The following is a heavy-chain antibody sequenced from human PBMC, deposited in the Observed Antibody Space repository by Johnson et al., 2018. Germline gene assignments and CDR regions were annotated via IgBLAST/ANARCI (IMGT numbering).Heavy chain of an antibody. Sequence: QVQLQESGPGLVKPSQTLSLTCTVSGGSISSDNYYWSWIRQPAGKGLEGIGRIYTSGSTNYNPSLKSRVTMSVDTSKNQFSLKLSSVTAADTAVYYCARGHYDSIGYYYSYYMDVWGKGTTVTVSS. D-gene: IGHD3-22*01. V-gene: IGHV4-61*02. CDR2: IYTSGST. J-gene: IGHJ6*03. CDR3: ARGHYDSIGYYYSYYMDV. CDR1: GGSISSDNYY.